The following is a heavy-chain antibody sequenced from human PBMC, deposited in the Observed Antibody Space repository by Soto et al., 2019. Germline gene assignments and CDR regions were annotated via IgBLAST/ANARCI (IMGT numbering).Heavy chain of an antibody. J-gene: IGHJ4*02. Sequence: GGSLRLSCAASEFTFSSYLMSWVRQAPGKGLEWVSGISGGGDITYYADSVKGRFTISRDNSKNTLYLQMGSLRVEDTALYYCAKARGHTYGELDYWGQGTLVTVSS. CDR3: AKARGHTYGELDY. CDR2: ISGGGDIT. V-gene: IGHV3-23*01. D-gene: IGHD5-18*01. CDR1: EFTFSSYL.